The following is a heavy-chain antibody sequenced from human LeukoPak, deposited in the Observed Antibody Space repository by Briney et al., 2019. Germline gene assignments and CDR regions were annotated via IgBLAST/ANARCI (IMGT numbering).Heavy chain of an antibody. CDR1: GFTFSTFW. D-gene: IGHD1-26*01. CDR3: ASGGGATRSGYAFDM. V-gene: IGHV3-7*01. J-gene: IGHJ3*02. Sequence: PGGSLRLSCAASGFTFSTFWMSWVRQAPGKGLEWVANIKEHGGETYYLDSVRGRFTISRDNAKNSLYMQMNSLRAEDTAVYYCASGGGATRSGYAFDMWGQGTMVTVSS. CDR2: IKEHGGET.